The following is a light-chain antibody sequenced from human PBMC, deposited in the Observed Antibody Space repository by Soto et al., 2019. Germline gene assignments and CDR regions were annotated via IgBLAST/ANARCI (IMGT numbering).Light chain of an antibody. Sequence: QSALTQPRSVSGSSGQSVTISCTGTSSDVGGYNYVSWYQQHPGKAPKLMIYDVSKRPSGVPDRFSGSKSGNTASLTISGLQAEDEADYYCCSYAGSYTYAFGTGTKVTVL. CDR2: DVS. CDR1: SSDVGGYNY. V-gene: IGLV2-11*01. J-gene: IGLJ1*01. CDR3: CSYAGSYTYA.